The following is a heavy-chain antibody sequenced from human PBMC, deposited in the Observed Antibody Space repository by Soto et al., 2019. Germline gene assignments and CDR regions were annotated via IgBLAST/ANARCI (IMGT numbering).Heavy chain of an antibody. V-gene: IGHV3-23*01. CDR2: ISGSGGST. Sequence: EVQLLESGGGLVQPGGSLRLSCAASGFTFSVYAMSWVRQAPGKGLECVSGISGSGGSTSYADSVKGRFTISRDNSQNTLSLQINSLRAEDTAVYYCANALYGGHDYWGPGTLVTVSS. CDR3: ANALYGGHDY. J-gene: IGHJ4*02. CDR1: GFTFSVYA. D-gene: IGHD4-17*01.